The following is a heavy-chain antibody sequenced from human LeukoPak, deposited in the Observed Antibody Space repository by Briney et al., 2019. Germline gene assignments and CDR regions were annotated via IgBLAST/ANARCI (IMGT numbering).Heavy chain of an antibody. CDR2: ISGSGSGGST. J-gene: IGHJ4*02. D-gene: IGHD5-12*01. CDR3: AMGGDITTSQFDY. CDR1: GFTFSSSA. V-gene: IGHV3-23*01. Sequence: GGSLRLSCAASGFTFSSSAMSWVRQAPGKGLEWVSSISGSGSGGSTYYADSVKGRFTISRDNSKNTLYLQMNNLRAEDTAVYYCAMGGDITTSQFDYWGQGTLVTVSS.